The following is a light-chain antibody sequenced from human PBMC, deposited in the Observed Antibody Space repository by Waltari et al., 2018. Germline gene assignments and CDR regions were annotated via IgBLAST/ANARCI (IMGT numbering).Light chain of an antibody. CDR2: EGR. V-gene: IGLV2-23*01. J-gene: IGLJ2*01. CDR3: CSYAGSSTLV. Sequence: QSALTQPASVSGSPGQSITISCTGTSSDVGSYNLVSWYQQHPGKTPKLMIYEGRKRPPGVSSRSSGSRSGNTASLTISGLQAEDEADYYCCSYAGSSTLVFGGGTKLTVL. CDR1: SSDVGSYNL.